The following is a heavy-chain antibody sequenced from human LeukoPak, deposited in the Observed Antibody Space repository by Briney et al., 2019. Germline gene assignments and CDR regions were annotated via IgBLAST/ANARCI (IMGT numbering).Heavy chain of an antibody. CDR1: GFIFDAYA. D-gene: IGHD3-10*01. CDR2: INWNSGNI. V-gene: IGHV3-9*01. J-gene: IGHJ4*02. CDR3: TKDIGGSYYYGSGSYGIDY. Sequence: GRSLRLSCAASGFIFDAYAMHWVRQAPGKGLEWVSGINWNSGNIDYADSVRSRFTISRDNAKNSLFLQMNSLRAEDTALYYCTKDIGGSYYYGSGSYGIDYWGQGTLVTVSS.